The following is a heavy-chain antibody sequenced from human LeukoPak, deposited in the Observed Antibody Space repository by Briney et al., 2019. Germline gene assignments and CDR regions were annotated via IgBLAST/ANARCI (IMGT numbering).Heavy chain of an antibody. D-gene: IGHD2-2*02. J-gene: IGHJ6*04. CDR1: GFTFSSYE. CDR3: ARDLGYCTSTSCYSLYGVDV. V-gene: IGHV3-48*03. Sequence: GGSLRLSCAASGFTFSSYEMNWVRQAPGKGLEWVSYISNSGSTIYYADSVKGRFTISRDNAKNSLYLQMNSLRAEDTAVYYCARDLGYCTSTSCYSLYGVDVWGKGTTVTVSS. CDR2: ISNSGSTI.